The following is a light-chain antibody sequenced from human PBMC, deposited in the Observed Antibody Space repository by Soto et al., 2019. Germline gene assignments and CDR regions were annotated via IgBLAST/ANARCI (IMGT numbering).Light chain of an antibody. V-gene: IGKV1-5*03. CDR3: LQHNSYPIT. CDR2: KAS. J-gene: IGKJ5*01. CDR1: QTISSW. Sequence: DIPMTQSPSTLSGSVGDRVTITCRASQTISSWLAWYQQKPGKAPKLLIYKASTLKSGVPSRFSGSGSGTEFTLTISSLQPEDVATYYCLQHNSYPITFGQGTRLEIK.